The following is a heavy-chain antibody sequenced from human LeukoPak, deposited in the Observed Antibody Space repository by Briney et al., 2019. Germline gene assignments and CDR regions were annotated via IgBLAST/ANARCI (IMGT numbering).Heavy chain of an antibody. CDR2: ISSSGSTI. J-gene: IGHJ2*01. V-gene: IGHV3-48*03. Sequence: PGGSLRLSCAASGFTFSSYEMNWVRQAPGKGLEWVSYISSSGSTIYYADPVKGRFTISRDNAKNSLYLQMNSLRAEDTAVYYCARDIYDSSGYLYFDLWGRGTLVTVSS. CDR3: ARDIYDSSGYLYFDL. CDR1: GFTFSSYE. D-gene: IGHD3-22*01.